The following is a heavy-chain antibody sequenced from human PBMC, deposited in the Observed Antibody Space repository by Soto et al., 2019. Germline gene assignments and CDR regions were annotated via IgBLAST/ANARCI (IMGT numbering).Heavy chain of an antibody. CDR1: GFTFSSYA. Sequence: EVQLLESGGGLVQPGGSLRLSCAASGFTFSSYAMSWVRQAPGKGLEWVSAISGSGGSTYYADSVKGRFTISRDNSKNTRYLQMNSLSAEDTAVYYCAKVRPVYDFWSGYLDYWGQGTLVPVSS. CDR2: ISGSGGST. V-gene: IGHV3-23*01. J-gene: IGHJ4*02. CDR3: AKVRPVYDFWSGYLDY. D-gene: IGHD3-3*01.